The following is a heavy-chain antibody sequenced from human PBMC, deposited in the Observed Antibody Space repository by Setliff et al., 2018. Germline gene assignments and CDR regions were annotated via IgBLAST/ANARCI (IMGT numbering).Heavy chain of an antibody. J-gene: IGHJ5*02. CDR2: INPNSGVT. D-gene: IGHD3-10*01. CDR1: GYGFTSHY. V-gene: IGHV1-2*02. Sequence: ASVKVSCKTSGYGFTSHYFHWLRQAPGQGLEWVGWINPNSGVTNYAQKFQGRVTMTRDTSISTAYMELSSLRSDDTAVYYCARVATLIRGVTVNWFDPWGQGTLVTVS. CDR3: ARVATLIRGVTVNWFDP.